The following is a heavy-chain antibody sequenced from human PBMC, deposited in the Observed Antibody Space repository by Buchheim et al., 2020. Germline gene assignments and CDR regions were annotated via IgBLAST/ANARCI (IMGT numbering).Heavy chain of an antibody. J-gene: IGHJ4*02. CDR3: ARAIDYTSYSNWYDI. CDR2: INSDGSSR. V-gene: IGHV3-74*01. D-gene: IGHD3-9*01. Sequence: EVQLVESGGGLVQPGGSLRLSCAASGFTLSNYWMHWVRQAPGKGLMWVSRINSDGSSRNYADSVKGRFTISRDNAKNKLFLQMNSLGAEDTAVYYCARAIDYTSYSNWYDIWGQGTL. CDR1: GFTLSNYW.